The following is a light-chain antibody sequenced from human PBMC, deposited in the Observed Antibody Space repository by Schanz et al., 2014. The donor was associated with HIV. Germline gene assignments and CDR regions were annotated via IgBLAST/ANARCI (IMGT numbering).Light chain of an antibody. Sequence: QSVLTQPPSASGTPGQRVTISCSGSDSNTGSNPVHWYQHLPGAAPKLLIYGTDQRPSGVPDRFSGSRSGTSASLAISGLQSEDESDFFCATWDDSLDGWVFGGGTKLTVL. CDR1: DSNTGSNP. J-gene: IGLJ3*02. CDR3: ATWDDSLDGWV. V-gene: IGLV1-44*01. CDR2: GTD.